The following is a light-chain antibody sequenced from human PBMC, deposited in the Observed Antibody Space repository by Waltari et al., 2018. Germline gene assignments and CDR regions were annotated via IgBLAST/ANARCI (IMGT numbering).Light chain of an antibody. CDR3: QQYGSSILYT. Sequence: EFKHAPGTRSLSPGERATLSCRASQSLTKRYLAWYQQKPGQAPRLLIYGASSRAAGIPDRFSGSGSGTDFTLTISSLEPEDSAVYYCQQYGSSILYTFGQGTKLEIK. V-gene: IGKV3-20*01. CDR2: GAS. CDR1: QSLTKRY. J-gene: IGKJ2*01.